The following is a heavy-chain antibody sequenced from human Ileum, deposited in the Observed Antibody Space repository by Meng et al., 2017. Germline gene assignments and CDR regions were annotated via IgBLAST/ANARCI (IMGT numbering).Heavy chain of an antibody. CDR1: GGTFSSYA. CDR3: ARDWAYCGGDCYLGEGYFDL. V-gene: IGHV1-69*13. J-gene: IGHJ2*01. CDR2: IIPSFGTA. D-gene: IGHD2-21*02. Sequence: SVKVSCKASGGTFSSYAFSWVRQAAGQGLEWMGGIIPSFGTANYAQKFQGRVTIPADESTSTAYMELSSLRSEDTAVYYCARDWAYCGGDCYLGEGYFDLWGRGTLVTVSS.